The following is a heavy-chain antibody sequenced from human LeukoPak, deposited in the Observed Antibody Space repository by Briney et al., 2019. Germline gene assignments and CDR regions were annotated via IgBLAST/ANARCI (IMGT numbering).Heavy chain of an antibody. J-gene: IGHJ4*02. V-gene: IGHV3-48*04. CDR2: ISSSSSTI. CDR3: AREIGYCSGGSCFPDY. CDR1: GFTFSTYT. D-gene: IGHD2-15*01. Sequence: GGSLRLSCAASGFTFSTYTMNWVRQAPGKGLEWVSYISSSSSTIYYADPVKGRFTISRDDAKNSLYLQMNSLRAEDTAVYYCAREIGYCSGGSCFPDYWGQGTLVTVSS.